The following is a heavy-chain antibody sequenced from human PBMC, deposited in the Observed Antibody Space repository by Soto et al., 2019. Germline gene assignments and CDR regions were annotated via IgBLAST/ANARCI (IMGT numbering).Heavy chain of an antibody. CDR1: GFTFSSYS. Sequence: GGSLKLSCAASGFTFSSYSMNRVRQAPGKGLEWVSSISSSSSYIYYADSVKGRFTISRDNAKNSLYLQMNSLRAEDTAVYYCARDGGGYYYYGMDVWGQGTTVTVS. V-gene: IGHV3-21*01. J-gene: IGHJ6*02. D-gene: IGHD3-3*01. CDR3: ARDGGGYYYYGMDV. CDR2: ISSSSSYI.